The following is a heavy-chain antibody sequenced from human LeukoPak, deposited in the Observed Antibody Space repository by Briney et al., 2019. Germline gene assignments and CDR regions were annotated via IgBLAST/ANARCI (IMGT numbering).Heavy chain of an antibody. V-gene: IGHV1-69*02. D-gene: IGHD3-3*01. CDR2: IIPILGIA. Sequence: SVKVSCKASGGTFSSYTISWVRQAPGQGLEWMGRIIPILGIANYAQKFQGRVTITADKSTNTAYMELSSLRSEDTAVYYCARAQRNLGYDFWSGYYYWGQGTLVTVSS. J-gene: IGHJ4*02. CDR3: ARAQRNLGYDFWSGYYY. CDR1: GGTFSSYT.